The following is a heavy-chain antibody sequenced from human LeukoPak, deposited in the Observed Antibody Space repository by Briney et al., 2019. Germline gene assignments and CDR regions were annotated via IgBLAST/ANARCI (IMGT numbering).Heavy chain of an antibody. Sequence: SETLSLTCTVSGGSISSYYWSWLRQPPGKGLEWIGYMYFGGSSNYNPSLKSRVTISVDTSKNQLSLNLNSVTAADTAVYYCTRASRGYSYGFAEYWGQGTLVTVSS. D-gene: IGHD5-18*01. CDR1: GGSISSYY. CDR3: TRASRGYSYGFAEY. CDR2: MYFGGSS. V-gene: IGHV4-59*01. J-gene: IGHJ4*02.